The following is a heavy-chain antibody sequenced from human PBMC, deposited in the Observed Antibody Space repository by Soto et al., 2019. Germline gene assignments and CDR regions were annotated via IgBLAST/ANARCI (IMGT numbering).Heavy chain of an antibody. CDR3: ASAIPPNS. CDR1: GGSVSSYY. CDR2: IYNIETV. Sequence: QVQLQESGPGLVKPSETLSLTCIVSGGSVSSYYWNWIRQSPGKGLEWIGYIYNIETVSYNPSLKSRVTISVDMSKNQFSLNLSSVTAADTAVYFCASAIPPNSWGQGTLVTVSS. J-gene: IGHJ4*02. V-gene: IGHV4-59*02. D-gene: IGHD2-21*01.